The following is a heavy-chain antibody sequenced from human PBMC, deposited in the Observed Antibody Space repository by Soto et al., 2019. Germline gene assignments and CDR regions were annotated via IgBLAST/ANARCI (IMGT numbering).Heavy chain of an antibody. D-gene: IGHD2-15*01. CDR3: ATHSGYCSGGSCYTSGPHAFDI. Sequence: ASVKVSCKASGYTFTGYYIHWVRQAPGQGLEWMGWINPNSGGTSYAQKFQGWVTMTRDTSISTAYMELSRLRSDDTAVYYCATHSGYCSGGSCYTSGPHAFDIWGQGTMVTVSS. CDR1: GYTFTGYY. J-gene: IGHJ3*02. V-gene: IGHV1-2*04. CDR2: INPNSGGT.